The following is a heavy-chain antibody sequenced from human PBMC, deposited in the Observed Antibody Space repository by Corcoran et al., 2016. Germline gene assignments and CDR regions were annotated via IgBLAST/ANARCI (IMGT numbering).Heavy chain of an antibody. J-gene: IGHJ6*02. CDR2: IYYSGST. V-gene: IGHV4-31*03. Sequence: QVQLQESGPGLVKPSQTLSLTCTVSGGSISSGGYYWSWIRQHPGKGLEWIGYIYYSGSTYYNPSLKSRVTISVDTSKNQFSLKLSSVTAADTAVYYCARDNNWKGTGTYGMDVWGQGTTVTVSS. CDR1: GGSISSGGYY. D-gene: IGHD1-20*01. CDR3: ARDNNWKGTGTYGMDV.